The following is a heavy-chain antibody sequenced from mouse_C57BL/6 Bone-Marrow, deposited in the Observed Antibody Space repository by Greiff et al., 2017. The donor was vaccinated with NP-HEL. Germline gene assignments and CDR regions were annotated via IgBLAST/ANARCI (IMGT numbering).Heavy chain of an antibody. CDR1: GYTFTSYW. V-gene: IGHV1-64*01. CDR2: IHPNSGST. CDR3: ARSYGSSYDFDY. Sequence: QVQLQQPGAELVKPGASVKLSCKASGYTFTSYWMHWVKQRPGQGLEWIGMIHPNSGSTNYNEKFKSKATLTVDKSSSTAYMQLSSLTSEDSAVYYCARSYGSSYDFDYRGQGTTLTVSS. J-gene: IGHJ2*01. D-gene: IGHD1-1*01.